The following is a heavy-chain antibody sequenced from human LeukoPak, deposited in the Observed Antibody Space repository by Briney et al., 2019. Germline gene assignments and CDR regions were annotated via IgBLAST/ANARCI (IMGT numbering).Heavy chain of an antibody. CDR3: AIHGGGTIRIEAFDV. J-gene: IGHJ3*01. CDR2: ISGDGRAI. D-gene: IGHD3-3*01. CDR1: EFTFFTYW. V-gene: IGHV3-23*01. Sequence: GGSLRLSCAASEFTFFTYWLSWVRQAPGKGLEWVSAISGDGRAIFYADAVKGRFTISRDNIKNTLYLQMNSLRDEDTALYYCAIHGGGTIRIEAFDVWGQGTMVTISS.